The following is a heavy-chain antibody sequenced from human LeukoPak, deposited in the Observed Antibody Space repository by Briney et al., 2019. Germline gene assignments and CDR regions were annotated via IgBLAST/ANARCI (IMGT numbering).Heavy chain of an antibody. CDR3: ARGRRLGYRSGGSCYPKSYYGMDV. Sequence: SETLSLTCAVYGGSFSGYYWSWIRQPPGKGLEWIGEVNHSGSTNYNPSLKSRVTISVDTSKNQFSLKLSSVTAADTAVYYCARGRRLGYRSGGSCYPKSYYGMDVWGQGTTVTVSS. CDR1: GGSFSGYY. V-gene: IGHV4-34*01. D-gene: IGHD2-15*01. CDR2: VNHSGST. J-gene: IGHJ6*02.